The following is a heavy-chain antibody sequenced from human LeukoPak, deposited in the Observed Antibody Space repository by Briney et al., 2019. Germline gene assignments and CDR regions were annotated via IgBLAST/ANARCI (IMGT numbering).Heavy chain of an antibody. V-gene: IGHV4-39*01. D-gene: IGHD4-23*01. Sequence: SETLSLTCSVSGGSSSSSSYYWGWIRQPPGKGPLWIGRIHDSGSTDYNPSLKSRFTISVDPSKSRFSLKPSSVTAADTAVYSCARLYGGNFNNYYCDYWGQGTLVTVSS. CDR2: IHDSGST. CDR1: GGSSSSSSYY. J-gene: IGHJ4*02. CDR3: ARLYGGNFNNYYCDY.